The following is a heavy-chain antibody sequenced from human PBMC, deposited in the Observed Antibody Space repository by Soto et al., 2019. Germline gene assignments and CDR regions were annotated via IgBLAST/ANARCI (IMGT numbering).Heavy chain of an antibody. D-gene: IGHD2-15*01. Sequence: QVQLVESGGGVVQPGRSLRLSCAASGFTFSSYGMHWVRQAPGKGLERVAVIWYDGSNKYYADSVKGLFTISRDNSRNTLYLQMNSLRAEDTAVYYCARDPGYCSGGSCYPSAFDIWGQGTMVTVSS. CDR1: GFTFSSYG. CDR3: ARDPGYCSGGSCYPSAFDI. CDR2: IWYDGSNK. J-gene: IGHJ3*02. V-gene: IGHV3-33*01.